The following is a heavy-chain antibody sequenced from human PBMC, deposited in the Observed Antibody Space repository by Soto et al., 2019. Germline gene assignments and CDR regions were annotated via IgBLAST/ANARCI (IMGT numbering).Heavy chain of an antibody. CDR1: AGAVSSGTYY. CDR2: IYFTGST. Sequence: AETLSLTCTVSAGAVSSGTYYWIWIRQPPGKGLEWIGHIYFTGSTNYNPSLKSRVTMSLDTSRNQFSLKLSSVTAADTAVYYGTRGPPRVQWFDPWGLGTLVTVS. J-gene: IGHJ5*02. CDR3: TRGPPRVQWFDP. V-gene: IGHV4-61*01.